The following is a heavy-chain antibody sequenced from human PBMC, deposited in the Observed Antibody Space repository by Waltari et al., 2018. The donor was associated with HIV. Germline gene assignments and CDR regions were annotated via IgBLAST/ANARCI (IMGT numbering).Heavy chain of an antibody. V-gene: IGHV3-21*01. Sequence: EVQLVESGGGLVKPGGSLRLSCAASGFTFSSYTMNWVRQAPGKGLEWVSSISSRCSYIYYADSVKGRFTIARDNAKNSLYLQMNSLRAEDTAVYYCAGGGGYSGENWFDPWGQGTLVTVSS. D-gene: IGHD3-10*01. CDR2: ISSRCSYI. CDR3: AGGGGYSGENWFDP. CDR1: GFTFSSYT. J-gene: IGHJ5*02.